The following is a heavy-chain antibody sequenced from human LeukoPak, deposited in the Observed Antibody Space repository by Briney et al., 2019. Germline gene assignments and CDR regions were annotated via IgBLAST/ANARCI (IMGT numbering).Heavy chain of an antibody. Sequence: GGSLRLSCAGSGFIFNNYAMHWVRQPPGKGLEWVSYISSSSSTIYYADSVKGRFTISRDNAKNSLCLQMNSLRDEDTAVYYCARGKSRYGDYDYWGQGALVTVSS. V-gene: IGHV3-48*02. J-gene: IGHJ4*02. CDR1: GFIFNNYA. CDR2: ISSSSSTI. D-gene: IGHD4-17*01. CDR3: ARGKSRYGDYDY.